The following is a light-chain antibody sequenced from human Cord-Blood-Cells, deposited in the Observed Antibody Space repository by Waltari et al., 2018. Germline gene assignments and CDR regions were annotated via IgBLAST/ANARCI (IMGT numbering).Light chain of an antibody. Sequence: QSALTQPASVSGSPGQSITISCTGTSSDVGGYNHVSWYQQHQGKAPKLMIYDVSNRPAGVSNRFSGSKSGNTASLTISGLQAEDEADYYCSSYTRSSTVVFGGGTKLTVL. CDR2: DVS. CDR1: SSDVGGYNH. CDR3: SSYTRSSTVV. V-gene: IGLV2-14*01. J-gene: IGLJ2*01.